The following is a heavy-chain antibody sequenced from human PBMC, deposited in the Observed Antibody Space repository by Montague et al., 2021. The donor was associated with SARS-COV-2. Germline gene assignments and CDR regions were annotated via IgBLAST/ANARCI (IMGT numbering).Heavy chain of an antibody. J-gene: IGHJ4*02. CDR2: TYFRSKWYN. V-gene: IGHV6-1*01. CDR1: GDSVSTNNTT. D-gene: IGHD6-13*01. Sequence: CAISGDSVSTNNTTWNWVRQSPSGGLEWLGRTYFRSKWYNDYAVSVKSRITINPDTSKNQFSLQLKSVTPKDTAIYFCGRVFAPAGTFDFWGQGTLVTASS. CDR3: GRVFAPAGTFDF.